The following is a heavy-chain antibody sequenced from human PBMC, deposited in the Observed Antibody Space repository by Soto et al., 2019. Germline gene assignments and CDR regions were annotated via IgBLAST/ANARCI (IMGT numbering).Heavy chain of an antibody. D-gene: IGHD4-4*01. CDR3: ARLMATVSHDY. CDR1: GASIRSYH. V-gene: IGHV4-59*12. J-gene: IGHJ4*02. CDR2: IYYSESA. Sequence: QVQLQESGPGLVKPSETLSLTCAVSGASIRSYHWSWIRQPPGKGLEWIGYIYYSESANYNSSLNSRVSLSIDPSKNLFSLKLGSVTSADTAVYCCARLMATVSHDYSGQGTLVAVAS.